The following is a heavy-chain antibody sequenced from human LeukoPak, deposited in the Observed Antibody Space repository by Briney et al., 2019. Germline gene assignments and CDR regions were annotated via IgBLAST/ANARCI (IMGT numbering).Heavy chain of an antibody. Sequence: ASVKVSCKASGYIFTGYYMHWVRQAPGQGLEWMGWINPSSGSTNYAQKFQGSVALTRDTSITTFFMDLSRPRSDDTAVYYCARAYTYGPFDYWGQGTLVTVSS. J-gene: IGHJ4*02. D-gene: IGHD5-18*01. V-gene: IGHV1-2*04. CDR3: ARAYTYGPFDY. CDR1: GYIFTGYY. CDR2: INPSSGST.